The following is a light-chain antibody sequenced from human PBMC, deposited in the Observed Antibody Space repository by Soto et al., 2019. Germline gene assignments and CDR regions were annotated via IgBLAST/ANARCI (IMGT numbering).Light chain of an antibody. CDR2: EAS. CDR1: QNINSW. J-gene: IGKJ1*01. CDR3: QQYNVYSWT. V-gene: IGKV1-5*03. Sequence: DIHMTQSPSTLSASVVDRVTITCRASQNINSWLAWYQQKPGKAPKLLIYEASSLEKGVPARFGGSGSGTEFTLTISSLQPDDFATYYCQQYNVYSWTFGQGTKVDTK.